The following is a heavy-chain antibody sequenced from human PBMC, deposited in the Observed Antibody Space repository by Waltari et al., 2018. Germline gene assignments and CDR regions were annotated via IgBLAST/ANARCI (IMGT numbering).Heavy chain of an antibody. J-gene: IGHJ4*02. V-gene: IGHV1-69*08. CDR2: ITPIFGTA. Sequence: QVQLVQSGAEVKKPGSSVKVSCKASGGNFRSYAISWVRQAPGQGLEWMGRITPIFGTANYAQKFQGRVTITADKSTSTAYMELSSLRSEDTAVYYCARTRDFWSGYHLDYWGQGTLVTVSS. CDR1: GGNFRSYA. CDR3: ARTRDFWSGYHLDY. D-gene: IGHD3-3*01.